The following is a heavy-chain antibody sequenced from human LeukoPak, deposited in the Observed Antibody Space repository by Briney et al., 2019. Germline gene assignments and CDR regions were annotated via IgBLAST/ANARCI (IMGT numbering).Heavy chain of an antibody. V-gene: IGHV1-69*13. CDR2: IIPIFGTA. D-gene: IGHD3-10*01. J-gene: IGHJ6*02. CDR3: ASPGSGSYTDYYYGMDV. Sequence: ASVKVSCKASDYTFTSYAISWVRQAPGQGLEWMGGIIPIFGTANYAQKFQGRVTITADESTSTAYMELSSLRSEDTAVYYCASPGSGSYTDYYYGMDVWGQGTTVTVSS. CDR1: DYTFTSYA.